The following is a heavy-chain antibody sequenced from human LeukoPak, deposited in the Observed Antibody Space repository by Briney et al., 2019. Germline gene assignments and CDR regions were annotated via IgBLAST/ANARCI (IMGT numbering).Heavy chain of an antibody. J-gene: IGHJ4*02. CDR3: AASRRAYETTVTTWSSIYFDH. V-gene: IGHV4-39*07. CDR1: GGSLSSSSYY. Sequence: SETLSLTCTVSGGSLSSSSYYWGWIRQPPGKGLEWIGEINHSGATNYNPSLKSRVTISVDTSKNQFSLKLSSVTAADTAVYYCAASRRAYETTVTTWSSIYFDHWGQGTLVTVSS. CDR2: INHSGAT. D-gene: IGHD4-17*01.